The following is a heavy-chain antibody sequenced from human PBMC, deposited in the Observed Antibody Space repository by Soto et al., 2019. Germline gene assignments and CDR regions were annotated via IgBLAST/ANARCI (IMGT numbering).Heavy chain of an antibody. CDR3: ARDGQSLAPYALDV. CDR1: GFTFSGHA. V-gene: IGHV3-33*01. D-gene: IGHD6-19*01. J-gene: IGHJ6*02. CDR2: IWYDGSNK. Sequence: QVQVVESGGGVVQPGRSLRLSCTASGFTFSGHAMHWVRQPPGKGLEWVAKIWYDGSNKYYADSVKGRFTISRDNSKNTLYGQMDSLRVEDTAVYYCARDGQSLAPYALDVWGQGTSVTVSS.